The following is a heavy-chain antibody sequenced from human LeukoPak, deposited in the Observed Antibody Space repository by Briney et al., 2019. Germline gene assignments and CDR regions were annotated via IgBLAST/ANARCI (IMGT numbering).Heavy chain of an antibody. CDR2: IDWDDDK. V-gene: IGHV2-70*11. J-gene: IGHJ6*03. D-gene: IGHD3-10*01. CDR3: ARTLWGSGSYDYYYYMDV. CDR1: GFSLSTSGMC. Sequence: SGPALVKPTQTLTLTCTFSGFSLSTSGMCVSWIRQPPGKALEWLARIDWDDDKYYSTSLKTRLTISKDTSKNQVVLTMTNMDPVDTATYYCARTLWGSGSYDYYYYMDVWGKGTTVTISS.